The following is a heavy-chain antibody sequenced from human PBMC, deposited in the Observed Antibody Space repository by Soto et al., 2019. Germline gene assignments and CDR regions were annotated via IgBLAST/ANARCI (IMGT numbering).Heavy chain of an antibody. CDR2: ILSTDGK. D-gene: IGHD3-10*01. Sequence: QVTLKESGPVLVRPTETLTLTCTVSGFSLNNARVGVSWIRQPPGKALEWLAHILSTDGKSYSTSLKTRLSISKDTSKSQVVLTMTNMDPADTATYFCARMLAVNYYYYCMDVWGKGTTVTVSS. J-gene: IGHJ6*03. V-gene: IGHV2-26*01. CDR3: ARMLAVNYYYYCMDV. CDR1: GFSLNNARVG.